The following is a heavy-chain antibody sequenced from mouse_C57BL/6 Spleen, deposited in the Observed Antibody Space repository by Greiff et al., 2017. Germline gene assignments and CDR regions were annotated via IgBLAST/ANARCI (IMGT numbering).Heavy chain of an antibody. CDR2: IYPGSGST. J-gene: IGHJ4*01. CDR1: GYTFTSYW. V-gene: IGHV1-55*01. Sequence: QVQLQQPGAELVKSGASVKMSCKASGYTFTSYWITWVKQRPGQGLEWIGDIYPGSGSTNYNEKFKSKATLTVDTSSSTAYMQLSSLTSEDSAVYYCARCYYGNYAMDYWGQGTSVTVSS. CDR3: ARCYYGNYAMDY. D-gene: IGHD2-1*01.